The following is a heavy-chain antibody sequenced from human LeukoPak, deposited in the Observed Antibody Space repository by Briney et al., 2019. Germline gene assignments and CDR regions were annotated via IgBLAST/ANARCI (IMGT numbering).Heavy chain of an antibody. CDR2: IPPDGRNA. Sequence: GGSLRLSCAAPGFTFTRNCMHWVRQAPGKGLEWVAAIPPDGRNAYYADSVKGRFTISRDNSKNTQQLQMNSLRIEDSAVYYCATGSAYYYDSWGQGTLVTVSS. CDR1: GFTFTRNC. CDR3: ATGSAYYYDS. D-gene: IGHD3-3*01. V-gene: IGHV3-30*04. J-gene: IGHJ5*01.